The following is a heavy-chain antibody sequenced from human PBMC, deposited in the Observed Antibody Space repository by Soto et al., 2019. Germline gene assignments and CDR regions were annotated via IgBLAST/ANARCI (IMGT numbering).Heavy chain of an antibody. D-gene: IGHD6-19*01. CDR2: INAGNGNT. CDR1: GYTFTSYA. J-gene: IGHJ4*02. CDR3: ARDGLRGWYSDY. Sequence: ASVKVSCKASGYTFTSYAMHWVRQAPGQRLEWMGWINAGNGNTKYSQKFQGRVTITRDTSASTAYMELSSLRSEDTAVYYCARDGLRGWYSDYWGQGTLVTVSS. V-gene: IGHV1-3*01.